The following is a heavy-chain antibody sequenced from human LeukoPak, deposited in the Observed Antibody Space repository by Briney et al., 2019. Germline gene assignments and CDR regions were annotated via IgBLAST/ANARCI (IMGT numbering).Heavy chain of an antibody. D-gene: IGHD4-17*01. J-gene: IGHJ4*02. V-gene: IGHV3-23*01. CDR1: GFTFSNYA. Sequence: GGSLRLSCAVSGFTFSNYAMVWVRQAPGKGLDWVSSISAGGGVTSNADSVKGRFTISRDNSKNTLYLQMNSLRAEDTAMYYCAKAARTTVTYSFDSWGQGTLVTISS. CDR3: AKAARTTVTYSFDS. CDR2: ISAGGGVT.